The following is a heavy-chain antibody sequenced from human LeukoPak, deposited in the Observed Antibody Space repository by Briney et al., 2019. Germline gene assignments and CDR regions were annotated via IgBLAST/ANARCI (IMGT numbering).Heavy chain of an antibody. Sequence: GASVKVSCMAPGHTYTKFNTHWVGQAPGQGLEWMAIINPSGSSTNYAQKFQGRITMTRDTSTSTVYMELNSLRSEDTAVYYCARGKTSGAFDYWGQGTLVTVSS. CDR1: GHTYTKFN. CDR3: ARGKTSGAFDY. CDR2: INPSGSST. J-gene: IGHJ4*02. V-gene: IGHV1-46*01. D-gene: IGHD1-26*01.